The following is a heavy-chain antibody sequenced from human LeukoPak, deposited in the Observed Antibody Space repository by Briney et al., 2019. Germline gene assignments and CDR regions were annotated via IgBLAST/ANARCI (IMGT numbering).Heavy chain of an antibody. Sequence: SVKVSCKASGFSFTTSAMQWVRQARGQRLEWIGWIVVGSGHTRYAQKFQERITITRDMSTSTAYMQLSSLRSEDTAVYYCAADHQFSGWESAYGMDVWGQGTTVTASS. J-gene: IGHJ6*02. CDR1: GFSFTTSA. V-gene: IGHV1-58*02. D-gene: IGHD6-19*01. CDR2: IVVGSGHT. CDR3: AADHQFSGWESAYGMDV.